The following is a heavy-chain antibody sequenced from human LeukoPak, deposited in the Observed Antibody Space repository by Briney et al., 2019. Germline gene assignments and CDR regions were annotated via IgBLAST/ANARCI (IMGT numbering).Heavy chain of an antibody. CDR1: GFTVSSTY. D-gene: IGHD3-10*01. J-gene: IGHJ4*02. Sequence: GGSLRLSCAASGFTVSSTYMSWVRQAPGKGLEWVSVIYTGGSTYYADSVKGRFTISRDNSKNTLYLQMNSLRDEDTAVYYCARDEDGSGSYSDYWGQGTLVTVSS. V-gene: IGHV3-53*01. CDR2: IYTGGST. CDR3: ARDEDGSGSYSDY.